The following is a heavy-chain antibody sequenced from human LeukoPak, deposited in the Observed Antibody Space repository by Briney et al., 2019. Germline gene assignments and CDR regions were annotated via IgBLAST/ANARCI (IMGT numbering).Heavy chain of an antibody. Sequence: TSETLSLTCTVSGGPITSSAYYWVWVRQSPGRGLEWLGSIYNNGDTYYNPSFESRVTIVIETSKNQFSLKMTSVTAADTAAYYCTSRGFRLPLDAFDVWGQGTRVAVSS. D-gene: IGHD5-24*01. V-gene: IGHV4-39*01. CDR3: TSRGFRLPLDAFDV. CDR1: GGPITSSAYY. CDR2: IYNNGDT. J-gene: IGHJ3*01.